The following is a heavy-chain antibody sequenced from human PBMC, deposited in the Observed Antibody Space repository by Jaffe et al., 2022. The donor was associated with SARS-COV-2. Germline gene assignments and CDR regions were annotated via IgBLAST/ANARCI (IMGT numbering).Heavy chain of an antibody. V-gene: IGHV3-21*01. CDR2: ISSSSSYI. CDR1: GFTFSSYS. CDR3: AREPPTYYYDSSGYGRGSFDI. D-gene: IGHD3-22*01. J-gene: IGHJ3*02. Sequence: EVQLVESGGGLVKPGGSLRLSCAASGFTFSSYSMNWVRQAPGKGLEWVSSISSSSSYIYYADSVKGRFTISRDNAKNSLYLQMNSLRAEDTAVYYCAREPPTYYYDSSGYGRGSFDIWGQGTMVTVSS.